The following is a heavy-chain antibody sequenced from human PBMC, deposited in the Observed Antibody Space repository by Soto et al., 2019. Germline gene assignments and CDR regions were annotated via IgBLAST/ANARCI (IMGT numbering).Heavy chain of an antibody. CDR2: IYYNGST. CDR1: GGSISSSSYY. CDR3: ATPTYYYGSGSSPFGYYYMDV. Sequence: SETLSLTCTVSGGSISSSSYYWGWIRQPPGKGLEWIGSIYYNGSTYYNPSLKSRVTISVDTSKNQFSLKLSSVTAADTAVYYCATPTYYYGSGSSPFGYYYMDVWGKGTTVTVSS. D-gene: IGHD3-10*01. J-gene: IGHJ6*03. V-gene: IGHV4-39*01.